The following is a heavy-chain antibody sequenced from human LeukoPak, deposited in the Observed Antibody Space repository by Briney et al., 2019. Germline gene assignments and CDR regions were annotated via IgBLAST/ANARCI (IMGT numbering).Heavy chain of an antibody. CDR2: IYYSGST. CDR3: AREEGYYDILTGYYKVRAFDI. CDR1: GGSISSYC. V-gene: IGHV4-59*01. Sequence: SETLSLTCTVSGGSISSYCWSWIRQPPGKGLEWIGYIYYSGSTNYNPSLKSRVTISVDTSKNQFSLKLSSVTAADTAVYYCAREEGYYDILTGYYKVRAFDIWGQGTMVTVSS. J-gene: IGHJ3*02. D-gene: IGHD3-9*01.